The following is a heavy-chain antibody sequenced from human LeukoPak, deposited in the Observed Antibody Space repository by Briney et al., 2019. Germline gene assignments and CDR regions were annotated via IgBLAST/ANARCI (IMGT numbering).Heavy chain of an antibody. Sequence: GGSLRLSCTASGFTFGDYAMSWFRQAPGKGLEWVGFIRSKAYGGTTEYAASVKGRFTISRDDSKSIAYLQMNSLKTEDTAVYYCTGVVVAATPYYFDYWGQGTLVTVSS. J-gene: IGHJ4*02. V-gene: IGHV3-49*03. CDR1: GFTFGDYA. CDR3: TGVVVAATPYYFDY. D-gene: IGHD2-15*01. CDR2: IRSKAYGGTT.